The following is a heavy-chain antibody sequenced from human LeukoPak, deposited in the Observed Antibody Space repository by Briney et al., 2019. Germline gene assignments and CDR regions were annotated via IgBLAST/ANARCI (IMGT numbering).Heavy chain of an antibody. J-gene: IGHJ4*02. V-gene: IGHV3-30*02. CDR1: GFTFSSYG. CDR2: IRYDGSNK. D-gene: IGHD4-17*01. Sequence: GGSLRLSCAASGFTFSSYGMHWVRQAPGKGLEWVAFIRYDGSNKYYADSVKGRFTISRDNSKNTLYLQMNSLRAEDTAVYYCAKDPTVTGYYFDYWGQGTLVAVSS. CDR3: AKDPTVTGYYFDY.